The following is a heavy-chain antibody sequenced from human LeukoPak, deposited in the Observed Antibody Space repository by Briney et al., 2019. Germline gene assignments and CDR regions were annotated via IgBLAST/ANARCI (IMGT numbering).Heavy chain of an antibody. Sequence: SVKVSCKASGGTFSSYAISWVRQAPGQGLEWMGGIIPIFGTANYAQKFQGRVTITADESTSTAYMELSSLRSEDTAVYYCARDLLYCSSTSCSYYFDYWGQGTLVTVSS. J-gene: IGHJ4*02. V-gene: IGHV1-69*01. CDR3: ARDLLYCSSTSCSYYFDY. D-gene: IGHD2-2*01. CDR1: GGTFSSYA. CDR2: IIPIFGTA.